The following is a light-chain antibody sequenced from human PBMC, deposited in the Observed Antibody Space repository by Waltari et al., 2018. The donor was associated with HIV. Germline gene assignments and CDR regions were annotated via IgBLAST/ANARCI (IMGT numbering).Light chain of an antibody. CDR3: SSYASTTTSHVV. Sequence: QSALTQPASVSGSPGQSINISCTGTNSDVGGYDYFHWYQQYPGKAPKLFIFDVRKRPSGVSHRFSGSKSGNTASLAISGLQAEDEADFYCSSYASTTTSHVVFGGGTKLTVL. V-gene: IGLV2-14*03. J-gene: IGLJ2*01. CDR1: NSDVGGYDY. CDR2: DVR.